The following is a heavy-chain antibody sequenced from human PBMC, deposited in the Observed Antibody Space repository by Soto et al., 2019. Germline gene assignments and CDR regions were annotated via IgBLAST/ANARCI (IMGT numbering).Heavy chain of an antibody. CDR3: AKVDCSSTSCWGHRYYYYYGMDV. D-gene: IGHD2-2*01. CDR1: GFTFSSYG. J-gene: IGHJ6*02. CDR2: ISYDGSNK. Sequence: GGSLRLSCAASGFTFSSYGMHWVRQAPGKGLEWVAVISYDGSNKYYADSVKGRFTISRDNSKNTLYLQMNSLRAEDTAVYYCAKVDCSSTSCWGHRYYYYYGMDVWGQGTTVTVSS. V-gene: IGHV3-30*18.